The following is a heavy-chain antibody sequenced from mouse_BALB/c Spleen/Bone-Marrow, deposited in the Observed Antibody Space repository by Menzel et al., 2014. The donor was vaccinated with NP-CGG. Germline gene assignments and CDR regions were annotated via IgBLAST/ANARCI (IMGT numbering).Heavy chain of an antibody. J-gene: IGHJ3*01. V-gene: IGHV14-3*02. CDR2: IDPANGNT. CDR3: TTYYGSRFTY. D-gene: IGHD2-9*01. Sequence: VQLPQSGAALVKPGASVKLSCTASGFNIKDTYMHWVKQRPEQGLEWIGWIDPANGNTKYDPKFQVKATITSDTSSNTAYLQLSSLPSEVTAVYYCTTYYGSRFTYWGQGTLVTVSA. CDR1: GFNIKDTY.